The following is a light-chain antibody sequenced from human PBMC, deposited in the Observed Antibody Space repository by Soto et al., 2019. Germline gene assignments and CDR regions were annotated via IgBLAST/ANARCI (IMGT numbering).Light chain of an antibody. CDR1: QDISNY. CDR2: YAS. J-gene: IGKJ4*01. V-gene: IGKV1-33*01. CDR3: QQYDNLPLT. Sequence: DIQMTQSPYSLSASVGDRVTITCQASQDISNYLNWYQQKPGKAPKLLIYYASNLETGVPSRFSGSGSGTDFTFTISSLQPEDIATYYCQQYDNLPLTFGGGTKVEIK.